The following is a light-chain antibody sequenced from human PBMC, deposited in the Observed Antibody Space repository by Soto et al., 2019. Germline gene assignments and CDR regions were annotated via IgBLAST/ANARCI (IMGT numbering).Light chain of an antibody. CDR3: QQYNSWPPKYT. CDR2: GAS. Sequence: EIVMTQSPATLSVSPGERATLSCRASQSVSSNLAWYQQKPGQAPRLLFYGASTRATGIPARFSGSGSGTEFTLTISSLQSEDFAVYYCQQYNSWPPKYTFGQGTKLEIK. V-gene: IGKV3-15*01. J-gene: IGKJ2*01. CDR1: QSVSSN.